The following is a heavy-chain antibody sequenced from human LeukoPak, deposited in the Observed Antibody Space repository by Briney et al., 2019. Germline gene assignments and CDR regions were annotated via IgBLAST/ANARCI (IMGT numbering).Heavy chain of an antibody. CDR2: INPGNGKT. Sequence: ASVTVSCKASGYIFTDYAIQWVRQAPGQGLEWMGWINPGNGKTKYSQKFQGRVTITRDTSASTAYMELSGLRSDDTAVYYCARARWTSTVTTYYLDFWGQGTLVTVSS. CDR1: GYIFTDYA. CDR3: ARARWTSTVTTYYLDF. D-gene: IGHD4-17*01. V-gene: IGHV1-3*01. J-gene: IGHJ4*02.